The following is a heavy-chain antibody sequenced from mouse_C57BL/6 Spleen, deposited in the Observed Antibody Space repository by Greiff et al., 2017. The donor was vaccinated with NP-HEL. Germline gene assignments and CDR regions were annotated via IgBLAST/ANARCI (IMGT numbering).Heavy chain of an antibody. CDR2: IWSGGST. V-gene: IGHV2-2*01. Sequence: QVQLKESGPGLVQPSQCLSITCTASGFSLTSYGVHWVRQSPGKGLEWLGVIWSGGSTAYNAAFISRLSISKDNSKSQVFIKMNSQKADDTAIYYCASLLLKDYWGQGTSVTVSS. CDR1: GFSLTSYG. CDR3: ASLLLKDY. J-gene: IGHJ4*01. D-gene: IGHD2-10*01.